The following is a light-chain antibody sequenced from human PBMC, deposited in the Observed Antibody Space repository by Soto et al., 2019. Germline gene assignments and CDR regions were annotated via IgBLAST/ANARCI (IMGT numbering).Light chain of an antibody. Sequence: DIQMTQSPSPLSGSVGDRVTITCRASQTISSWLAWYQQKPGKAPQILIYDASKLEPGVPSRLSGGGSGTQFTLTISSLQPDDFATYYCQQYDTYPLTFGGGTKVDIK. J-gene: IGKJ4*01. CDR1: QTISSW. CDR2: DAS. V-gene: IGKV1-5*01. CDR3: QQYDTYPLT.